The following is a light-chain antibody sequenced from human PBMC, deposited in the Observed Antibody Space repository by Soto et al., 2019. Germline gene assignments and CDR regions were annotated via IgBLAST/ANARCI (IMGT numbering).Light chain of an antibody. CDR3: MQTLLTWT. CDR2: LGS. V-gene: IGKV2-28*01. CDR1: RSLLHINGYTY. Sequence: DIVMTQSPLSLPVTPGEPASISCRSSRSLLHINGYTYLDWYLQRPGQSPQLLIYLGSYRASGVPDRFSGSGSGTDFTLKISRVEAGDVGVYYCMQTLLTWTFGQGTKVDI. J-gene: IGKJ1*01.